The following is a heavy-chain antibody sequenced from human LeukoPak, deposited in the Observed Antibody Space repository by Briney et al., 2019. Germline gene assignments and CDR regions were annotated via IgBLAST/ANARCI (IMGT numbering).Heavy chain of an antibody. J-gene: IGHJ4*02. Sequence: GGSLRLSCAASGFTFSNYWMHWVRQAPGKGLVWVSLINSDGSSTNYADSVKGRFTIYRDNAKNTLYLQMNSLRAEDTAVYYCARDYNGSGEYWGQGTLVTVSS. CDR3: ARDYNGSGEY. CDR2: INSDGSST. V-gene: IGHV3-74*01. D-gene: IGHD6-19*01. CDR1: GFTFSNYW.